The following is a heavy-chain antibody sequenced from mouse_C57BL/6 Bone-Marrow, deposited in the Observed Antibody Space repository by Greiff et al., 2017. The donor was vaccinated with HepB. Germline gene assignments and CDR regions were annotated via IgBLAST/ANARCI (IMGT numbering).Heavy chain of an antibody. CDR3: AKEYGSGYDFDY. V-gene: IGHV1-50*01. D-gene: IGHD1-1*01. Sequence: QVQLQQPGAELVKPGASVKLSCKASGYTFTSYWMQWVKQRPGQGLEWIGEIDPSDSYTNYNQKFKSKATLTVDTSSSTAYMQLSSLTSEDSAVYDSAKEYGSGYDFDYWGQGTTLTVSS. CDR1: GYTFTSYW. CDR2: IDPSDSYT. J-gene: IGHJ2*01.